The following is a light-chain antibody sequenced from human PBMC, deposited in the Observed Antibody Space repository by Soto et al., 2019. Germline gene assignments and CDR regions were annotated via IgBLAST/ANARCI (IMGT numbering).Light chain of an antibody. V-gene: IGLV2-8*01. J-gene: IGLJ1*01. Sequence: QSALTQPPSASGSPGQSVTISCTGTSSDVGGYKYVSSYQQHPGKAPKLMIFEVTKRPQAVPDRFSGSKSGNTAARAVSGLQAEDVADDYCISYAGINNLGVFGTGTKVTVL. CDR3: ISYAGINNLGV. CDR2: EVT. CDR1: SSDVGGYKY.